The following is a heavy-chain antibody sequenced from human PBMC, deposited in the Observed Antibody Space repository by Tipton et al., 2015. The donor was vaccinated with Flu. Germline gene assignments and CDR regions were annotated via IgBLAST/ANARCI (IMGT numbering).Heavy chain of an antibody. CDR1: GGSISSFY. CDR3: ARGSYGELLYFDY. J-gene: IGHJ4*02. D-gene: IGHD1-26*01. V-gene: IGHV4-59*01. CDR2: IYSSART. Sequence: TLSLTCTVSGGSISSFYWSWIRQPPGKGLEWIGYIYSSARTNYNSSLESRVTISVDTSKNQFSLNLSSVIAADTAMYYCARGSYGELLYFDYWGQGTLGIVSS.